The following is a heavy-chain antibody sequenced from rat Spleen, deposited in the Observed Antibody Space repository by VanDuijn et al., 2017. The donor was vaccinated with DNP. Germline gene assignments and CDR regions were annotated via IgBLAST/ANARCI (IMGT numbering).Heavy chain of an antibody. CDR1: GYSITSCCR. CDR3: ARGDILRSFDY. V-gene: IGHV3-3*01. D-gene: IGHD1-6*01. Sequence: EVQLQESGPGLVEPSQSLSLTCSVTGYSITSCCRWTWIRKFPGHKLEWMGYINSAGSTNYNPSLKGRISITSDTSKNQFFLQVNSVTTEETATYYCARGDILRSFDYWGQGVMVTVSS. J-gene: IGHJ2*01. CDR2: INSAGST.